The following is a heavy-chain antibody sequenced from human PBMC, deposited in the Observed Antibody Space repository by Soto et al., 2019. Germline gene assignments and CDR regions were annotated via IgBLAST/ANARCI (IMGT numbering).Heavy chain of an antibody. CDR1: GGSFSVYY. CDR3: ARELRFLEWLSLSRWVDTVTTQYNWFDP. V-gene: IGHV4-34*01. Sequence: SETLSLTCAVDGGSFSVYYWSWIRQPPGKVLEWIGEINHSGSTNHNPSLKSRVTISVATSKNQLSLKLSSVTAADTALYYCARELRFLEWLSLSRWVDTVTTQYNWFDPWGQGTLVTVSS. J-gene: IGHJ5*02. CDR2: INHSGST. D-gene: IGHD3-3*01.